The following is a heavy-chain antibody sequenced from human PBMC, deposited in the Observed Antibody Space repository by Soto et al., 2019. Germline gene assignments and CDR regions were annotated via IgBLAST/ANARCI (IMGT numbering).Heavy chain of an antibody. V-gene: IGHV1-69*01. D-gene: IGHD3-10*01. J-gene: IGHJ6*02. CDR1: GGTFSSYS. Sequence: QVHLVQSGAEVKKPGSSVRVSCKTSGGTFSSYSFTWVRQAPGQGLEWMGEIIPILNTANFAQKFQSRVTITADEPTSTVYRELSSLSPDDTAVYYCARVDYDSTYGFYYYGLDVWGQGTTVTVSS. CDR3: ARVDYDSTYGFYYYGLDV. CDR2: IIPILNTA.